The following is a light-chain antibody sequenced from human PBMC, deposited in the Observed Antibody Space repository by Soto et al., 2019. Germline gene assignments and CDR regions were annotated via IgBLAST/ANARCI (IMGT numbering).Light chain of an antibody. J-gene: IGLJ2*01. CDR2: DVN. CDR3: SSYTSSATVV. V-gene: IGLV2-14*03. CDR1: SSDVGRYNY. Sequence: QSALTQPASVSGSPGQSITLSCTGTSSDVGRYNYVSWYQQYPGKAPKVIIYDVNNRPSGVSNRFSGSKSGNTASLTISGLQAEDEADYYCSSYTSSATVVFGGGTKPTVL.